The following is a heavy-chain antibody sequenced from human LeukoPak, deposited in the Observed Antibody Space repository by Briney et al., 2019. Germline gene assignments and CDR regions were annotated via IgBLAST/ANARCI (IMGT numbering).Heavy chain of an antibody. CDR3: ARDFPNRYCSSTSCYRGFDY. Sequence: GASVKVSCKASGYTFTSYGISWVRQAPGQGLEWMGWISAYNGNTNYAQKLQGRVTMTTDTSTSTAYMELRSLRSDDTAVYYCARDFPNRYCSSTSCYRGFDYWGQGTLVTVSS. CDR2: ISAYNGNT. V-gene: IGHV1-18*01. D-gene: IGHD2-2*01. CDR1: GYTFTSYG. J-gene: IGHJ4*02.